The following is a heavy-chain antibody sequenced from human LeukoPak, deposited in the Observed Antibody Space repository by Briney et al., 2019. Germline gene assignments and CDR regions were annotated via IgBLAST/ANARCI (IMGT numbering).Heavy chain of an antibody. CDR2: ISAYNGNT. CDR1: GYTFTSYG. CDR3: ARASITMIVGRDDY. D-gene: IGHD3-22*01. Sequence: GASVKVSCKASGYTFTSYGISWVRQAPGQGLEWMGWISAYNGNTNYAQKLQGKVTMTTDTSTCTAYMELRSLRSDDTAVYYCARASITMIVGRDDYWGQGTLVTVSS. J-gene: IGHJ4*02. V-gene: IGHV1-18*01.